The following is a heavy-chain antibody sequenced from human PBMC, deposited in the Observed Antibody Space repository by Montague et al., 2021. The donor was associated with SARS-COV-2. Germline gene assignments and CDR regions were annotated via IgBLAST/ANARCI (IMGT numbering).Heavy chain of an antibody. Sequence: SETLSLTCAVYGGSFSGYYWSWIRQPPGRGLERIGETNDSGRTNYNPSLKGRVTISVDTSKNQFSLRLSSVTAAETAVYYCARGYCSGSGCYYYYGMDVWGQGTTVTVSS. CDR1: GGSFSGYY. CDR3: ARGYCSGSGCYYYYGMDV. CDR2: TNDSGRT. V-gene: IGHV4-34*01. D-gene: IGHD2-15*01. J-gene: IGHJ6*02.